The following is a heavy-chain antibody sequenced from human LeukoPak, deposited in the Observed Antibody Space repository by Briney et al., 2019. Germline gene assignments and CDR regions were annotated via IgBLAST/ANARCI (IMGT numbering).Heavy chain of an antibody. CDR2: IWYDGSNK. D-gene: IGHD6-19*01. Sequence: GGSLRLSCATSGFTFSSNWMSWVRHAPGKGLEWVAVIWYDGSNKYYADSVKGRFTISRDNSKNTLYLQMNSLRAEDTAVYYCARDRSGYSSGWYGGFDPWGQGTLVTVSS. J-gene: IGHJ5*02. CDR3: ARDRSGYSSGWYGGFDP. CDR1: GFTFSSNW. V-gene: IGHV3-33*08.